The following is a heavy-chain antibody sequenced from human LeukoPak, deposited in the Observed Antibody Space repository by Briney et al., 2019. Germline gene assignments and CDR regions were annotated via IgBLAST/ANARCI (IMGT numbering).Heavy chain of an antibody. J-gene: IGHJ4*02. D-gene: IGHD6-13*01. V-gene: IGHV4-34*01. CDR2: INHSGST. CDR1: GGSFSGYY. CDR3: ARVTGYMTEDYFDY. Sequence: SETLSLTCAVYGGSFSGYYWSWIRRPPGKGLEWIGEINHSGSTNYNPSLKSRVTISVDTSKSQFSLKLTSVTAADTAVYYCARVTGYMTEDYFDYWGQGTLITVSS.